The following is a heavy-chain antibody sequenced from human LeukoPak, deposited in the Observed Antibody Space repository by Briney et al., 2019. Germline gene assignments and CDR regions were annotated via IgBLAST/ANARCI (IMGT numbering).Heavy chain of an antibody. CDR3: AKGRRDGYNSNDFDY. CDR1: GFTFSNYY. CDR2: ISGSGGST. J-gene: IGHJ4*02. D-gene: IGHD5-24*01. V-gene: IGHV3-23*01. Sequence: GGSLRLSCAASGFTFSNYYMDWVRQAPGKGLEWVSAISGSGGSTYYADSVKGRFTISRDNSKNTLYLQMNSLRAEDTAVYYCAKGRRDGYNSNDFDYWGQGTPVTVSS.